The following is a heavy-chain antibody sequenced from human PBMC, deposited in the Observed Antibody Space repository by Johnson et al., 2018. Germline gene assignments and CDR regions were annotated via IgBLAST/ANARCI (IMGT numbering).Heavy chain of an antibody. Sequence: QVQLVESGGGVVQPGRSLRLSCAASGFTFSNYAMHWVRQAPGKGLAWVAIVLYDGNDQLYADPVKGRFTISRDNSKNMVYLHMNSLRVDDTVVYYGAREGQPWFDSWCQGTLVTVS. V-gene: IGHV3-30-3*01. J-gene: IGHJ5*01. CDR2: VLYDGNDQ. CDR3: AREGQPWFDS. CDR1: GFTFSNYA. D-gene: IGHD6-13*01.